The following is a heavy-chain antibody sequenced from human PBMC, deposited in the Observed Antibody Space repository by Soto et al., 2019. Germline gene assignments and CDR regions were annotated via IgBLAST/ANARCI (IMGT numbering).Heavy chain of an antibody. CDR1: GYTFTSYG. CDR3: AREDCSSTSCYWGYYFDY. CDR2: ISAYNGNT. V-gene: IGHV1-18*01. J-gene: IGHJ4*02. Sequence: QVQLVQSGAEVKKPGASVKVSCKASGYTFTSYGISWVRQAPGQGLEWMGWISAYNGNTNYAQKLQGRVTMTTDTSTSTAHMELRSLRSDDTAVYYCAREDCSSTSCYWGYYFDYWGQGTLVTVSS. D-gene: IGHD2-2*01.